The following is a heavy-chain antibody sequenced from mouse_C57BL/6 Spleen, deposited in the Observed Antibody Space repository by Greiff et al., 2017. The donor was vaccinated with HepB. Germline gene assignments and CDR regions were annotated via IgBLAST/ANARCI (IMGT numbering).Heavy chain of an antibody. CDR3: ARDRLLGVDY. CDR2: INYDGSST. CDR1: GFTFSDYY. D-gene: IGHD2-3*01. V-gene: IGHV5-16*01. J-gene: IGHJ2*01. Sequence: EVQLVESEGGLVQPGSSMKLSCTASGFTFSDYYMAWVRQVPEKGLEWVANINYDGSSTYYLDSLKSRFIISRDNAKNILYLLMSSLTYEDTATYYCARDRLLGVDYWGQGTTLTVSS.